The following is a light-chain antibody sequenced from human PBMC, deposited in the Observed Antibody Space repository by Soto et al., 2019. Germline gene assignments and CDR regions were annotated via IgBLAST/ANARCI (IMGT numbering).Light chain of an antibody. CDR2: DCN. V-gene: IGLV2-23*01. CDR1: STDVGGYNL. Sequence: QSVLTQPASVSGSPGQSITISCTGTSTDVGGYNLVSWYQQHPGEVPKLMIFDCNKRPSGVSNRCSGSKSGNTASLTISGLQAEDEADYYCCSYSGSGAPVVFGGGTKVTVL. J-gene: IGLJ2*01. CDR3: CSYSGSGAPVV.